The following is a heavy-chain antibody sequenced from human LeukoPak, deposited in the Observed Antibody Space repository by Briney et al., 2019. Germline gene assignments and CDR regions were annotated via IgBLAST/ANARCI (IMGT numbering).Heavy chain of an antibody. CDR1: GFTFSSYA. CDR2: ISSNGGST. V-gene: IGHV3-64*04. D-gene: IGHD3-22*01. Sequence: GGSLRLSCSASGFTFSSYAMHWVRQAPGKGLEYVSAISSNGGSTYYADSVKGRFTISRDNSKNTLYLQMNSLRAEDTAVYYCARDLGDYDSSLYYFDYWGQGTLVTVSS. J-gene: IGHJ4*02. CDR3: ARDLGDYDSSLYYFDY.